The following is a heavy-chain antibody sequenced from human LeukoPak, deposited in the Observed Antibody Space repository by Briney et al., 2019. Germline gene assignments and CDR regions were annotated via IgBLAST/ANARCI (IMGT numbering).Heavy chain of an antibody. D-gene: IGHD6-13*01. CDR3: AREQQLIRGDY. CDR2: ISAYNGNS. Sequence: VSVKVSCKASGYTFTSYSINWVRQAPGQGLEWMGWISAYNGNSHYTQKFQGRVTMTTDTSTSTAYMELRSLRSDDTAVYYCAREQQLIRGDYWGQGTLVTVSS. V-gene: IGHV1-18*01. CDR1: GYTFTSYS. J-gene: IGHJ4*02.